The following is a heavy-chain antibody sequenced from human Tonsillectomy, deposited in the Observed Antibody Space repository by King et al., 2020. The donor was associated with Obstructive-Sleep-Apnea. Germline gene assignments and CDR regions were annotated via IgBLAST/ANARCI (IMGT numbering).Heavy chain of an antibody. CDR2: INPNSGGT. J-gene: IGHJ4*02. Sequence: QLVQSGAEVKKPGASVKVSCKASGYTFTGYGLHWVRQAPGQGLELLGGINPNSGGTNFEQKVQGRGTMTRDQSSTTTYMELSRLRSDDTAVYYCAREQSSVAGADYWGQGTLVTVSS. D-gene: IGHD6-19*01. CDR1: GYTFTGYG. V-gene: IGHV1-2*02. CDR3: AREQSSVAGADY.